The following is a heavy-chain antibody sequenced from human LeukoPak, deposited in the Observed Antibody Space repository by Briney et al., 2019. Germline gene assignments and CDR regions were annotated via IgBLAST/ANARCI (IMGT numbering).Heavy chain of an antibody. Sequence: SETLSLTCAVYGGSFSGYYWSWIRQPPGKGLEWIGEINHSGSTNYNPSLKSRVTISVDTSKNQFSLKLSSVTAADTAVYYCARRRLAVATFQHWGQGTLVTVSS. J-gene: IGHJ1*01. CDR2: INHSGST. CDR1: GGSFSGYY. CDR3: ARRRLAVATFQH. D-gene: IGHD6-19*01. V-gene: IGHV4-34*01.